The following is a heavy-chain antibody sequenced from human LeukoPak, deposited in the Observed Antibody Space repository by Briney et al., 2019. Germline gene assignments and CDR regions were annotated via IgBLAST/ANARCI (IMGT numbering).Heavy chain of an antibody. Sequence: SETLSLTCTVSGGSISSYYWSWIRQPPGKGLEWIGYIYYSGSTNYNSSLKSRVTISVDTSKNQFSLKLSSVTAADTAVYYCARGTDLGWFDPWGQGTLVTVSS. CDR1: GGSISSYY. CDR3: ARGTDLGWFDP. CDR2: IYYSGST. D-gene: IGHD3-3*01. V-gene: IGHV4-59*01. J-gene: IGHJ5*02.